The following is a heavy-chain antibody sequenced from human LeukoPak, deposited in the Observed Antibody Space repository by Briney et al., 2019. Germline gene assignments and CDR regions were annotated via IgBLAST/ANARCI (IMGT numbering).Heavy chain of an antibody. CDR1: GGSISSYY. J-gene: IGHJ4*02. V-gene: IGHV4-4*07. CDR2: IYTSGST. CDR3: ARDGPLGGHDY. Sequence: ASETLSLTCTVSGGSISSYYWSWIRQPAGKGLEWIGRIYTSGSTNYNPSLKSRVTISVDTSKNQFSLKLSSVTAADTAVYYCARDGPLGGHDYWGQGTLVTVSS. D-gene: IGHD1-26*01.